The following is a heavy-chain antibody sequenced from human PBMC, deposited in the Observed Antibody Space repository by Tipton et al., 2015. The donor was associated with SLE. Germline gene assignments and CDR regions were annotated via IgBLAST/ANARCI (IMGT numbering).Heavy chain of an antibody. Sequence: WVRQPPGKGLEWIGSIYYTGNAYYKSSLKSRVTISMDTSKNQFSLNVSSVTAADTAVYYCLRYYGDYFWGQGTLVTVSS. CDR3: LRYYGDYF. CDR2: IYYTGNA. J-gene: IGHJ4*02. D-gene: IGHD4-17*01. V-gene: IGHV4-39*07.